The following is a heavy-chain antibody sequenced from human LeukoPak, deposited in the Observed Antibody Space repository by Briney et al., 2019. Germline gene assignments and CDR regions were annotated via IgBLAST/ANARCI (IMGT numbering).Heavy chain of an antibody. CDR1: VFTFSVYG. J-gene: IGHJ4*02. CDR3: AKSSSSSGE. CDR2: ISETGDKA. V-gene: IGHV3-23*01. D-gene: IGHD2-2*01. Sequence: PGGSLRLSCAASVFTFSVYGMSWVRQAPGGGLEWVSAISETGDKAYYTDTVKGRFTISRENSRNTLYLQLSSLRVEDTALYYCAKSSSSSGEWGQGTQVTVSS.